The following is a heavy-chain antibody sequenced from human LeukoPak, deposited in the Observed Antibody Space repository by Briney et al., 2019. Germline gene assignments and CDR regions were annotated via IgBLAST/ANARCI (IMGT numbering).Heavy chain of an antibody. J-gene: IGHJ4*02. CDR2: IKQDGSEK. V-gene: IGHV3-7*01. CDR1: GFTFSSYW. Sequence: GGSLRPSCAASGFTFSSYWMSWVRQAQGKGLEWVANIKQDGSEKYYVDSVKARFTISRDNAKNSLYLQMNSLRAEDTAVYYCARDLISPTVTTGYYFDYWGQGTLVTVSS. CDR3: ARDLISPTVTTGYYFDY. D-gene: IGHD4-17*01.